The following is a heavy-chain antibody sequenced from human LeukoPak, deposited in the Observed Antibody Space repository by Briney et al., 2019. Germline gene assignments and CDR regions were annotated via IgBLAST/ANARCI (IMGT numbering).Heavy chain of an antibody. D-gene: IGHD6-13*01. CDR1: GGSISSYY. V-gene: IGHV4-4*07. CDR3: AREKGSSSWYINWFDP. CDR2: IYTSGST. Sequence: SLETLSLTCTVSGGSISSYYWSWVRQPAGKGLEWIGRIYTSGSTNYNPSLKSRVAMSVDTSKNQFSLKLSSVTAADTAVYYCAREKGSSSWYINWFDPWGQGTLVTVSS. J-gene: IGHJ5*02.